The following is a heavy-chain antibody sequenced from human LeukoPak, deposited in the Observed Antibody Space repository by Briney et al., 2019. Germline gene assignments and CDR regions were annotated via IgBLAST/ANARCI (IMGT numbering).Heavy chain of an antibody. Sequence: GGSLRLSCAASGFTFSSYEMNWVRQAPGKGLEWVSYISSSGSTIYYADSVKGRFTISRDNAKNSLYLQMNSLRAEDTAVYYCAKDLSTRVAAATIDYWGQGTLVTVSS. D-gene: IGHD2-2*01. V-gene: IGHV3-48*03. CDR3: AKDLSTRVAAATIDY. CDR1: GFTFSSYE. J-gene: IGHJ4*02. CDR2: ISSSGSTI.